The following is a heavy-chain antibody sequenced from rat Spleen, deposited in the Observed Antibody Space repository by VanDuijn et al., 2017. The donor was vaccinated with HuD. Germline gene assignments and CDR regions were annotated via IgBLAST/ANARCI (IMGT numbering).Heavy chain of an antibody. J-gene: IGHJ4*01. D-gene: IGHD1-4*01. CDR1: GFTFSDYY. CDR3: ARPGITSYVMDA. CDR2: ISCEDNST. V-gene: IGHV5-22*01. Sequence: EVQLVESGGGLVQPGRSLKLSCAASGFTFSDYYMAWVRQAPKKGLEWVASISCEDNSTYYGDSVKGRFTMSRDNAKSTLYLQMNSLRSEDTATYYCARPGITSYVMDAWGQGASVTVSS.